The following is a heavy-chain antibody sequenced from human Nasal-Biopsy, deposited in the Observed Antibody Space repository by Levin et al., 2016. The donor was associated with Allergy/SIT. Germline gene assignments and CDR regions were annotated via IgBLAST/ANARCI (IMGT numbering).Heavy chain of an antibody. Sequence: LSLTCAASGFTFSSYGMHWVRQAPGKGLEWVAVIWYDGSNKYYADSVKGRFTISRDNSKNTLYLQMNSLRAEDTAVYYCARDRYGGNSERFDYWGQGTLVTVSS. V-gene: IGHV3-33*01. CDR1: GFTFSSYG. CDR2: IWYDGSNK. CDR3: ARDRYGGNSERFDY. J-gene: IGHJ4*02. D-gene: IGHD4-23*01.